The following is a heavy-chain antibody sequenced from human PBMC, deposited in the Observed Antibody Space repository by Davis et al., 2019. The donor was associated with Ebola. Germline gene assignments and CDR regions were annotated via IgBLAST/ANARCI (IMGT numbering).Heavy chain of an antibody. D-gene: IGHD2-21*02. CDR2: FYHSGGT. CDR1: GGSISSSSYY. Sequence: GSLRLSCTVSGGSISSSSYYWGWIRQSPGKGLEWIGYFYHSGGTNYNPSLKSRVTISIDTSKNHFSLKLTSVTAADTAVYYCARVTSLLPDYWGQGTLVTVSS. J-gene: IGHJ4*02. CDR3: ARVTSLLPDY. V-gene: IGHV4-61*03.